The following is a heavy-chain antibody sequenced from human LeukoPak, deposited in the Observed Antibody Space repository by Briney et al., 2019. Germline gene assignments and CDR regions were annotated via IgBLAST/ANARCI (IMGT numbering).Heavy chain of an antibody. D-gene: IGHD6-13*01. J-gene: IGHJ6*03. CDR3: AKDATAVPGTVYMDV. CDR1: GFTFSSYE. CDR2: ISSSGSTI. V-gene: IGHV3-48*03. Sequence: GGSLRLSCAASGFTFSSYEMNWVRQAPGKGLGWVSYISSSGSTIYYADSVKGRFTISRDNAKNSLYLQMNSLRAEDTALYYCAKDATAVPGTVYMDVWGKGTTVTISS.